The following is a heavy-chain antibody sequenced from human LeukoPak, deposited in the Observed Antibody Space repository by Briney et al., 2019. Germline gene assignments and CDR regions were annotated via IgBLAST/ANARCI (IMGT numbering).Heavy chain of an antibody. V-gene: IGHV3-7*01. CDR2: IKRGGSVK. CDR3: ASDLLRYASSGDPAG. CDR1: GFTFSRYW. J-gene: IGHJ4*02. D-gene: IGHD3-22*01. Sequence: PGGSLRLSCAASGFTFSRYWMSWVRQAPGKGLEWVANIKRGGSVKYYVDSVKGRFTVSRDNAKNSVYLQMNRLRAEDTAVYYCASDLLRYASSGDPAGWGQGTLVTVSS.